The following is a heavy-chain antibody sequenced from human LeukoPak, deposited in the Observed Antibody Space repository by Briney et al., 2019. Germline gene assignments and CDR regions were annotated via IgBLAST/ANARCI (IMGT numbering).Heavy chain of an antibody. CDR2: IYGSGGAT. D-gene: IGHD7-27*01. J-gene: IGHJ4*02. CDR3: AKGPGDY. Sequence: GGSLRLSCAASGFTFSSYAMSWVRQAPGKGLEWVSAIYGSGGATYYADPVKGRFTISRDNSKNSPFLQMNSLRAEDTSVYYCAKGPGDYWGQGTLVTVSS. CDR1: GFTFSSYA. V-gene: IGHV3-23*01.